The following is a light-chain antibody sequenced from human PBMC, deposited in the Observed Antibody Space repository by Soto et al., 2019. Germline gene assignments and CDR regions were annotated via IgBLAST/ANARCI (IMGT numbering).Light chain of an antibody. Sequence: QSVLTQPPSVSGAPGQRVTISCTGSSSNIGAGYDVHWYQQLPGTAPKLLIYDNNNRPSGVPDRFSGSKSGTSASLAITGLQAEDEADYYCQSYHSSLSAVVFGGGTKLTVL. CDR1: SSNIGAGYD. CDR3: QSYHSSLSAVV. CDR2: DNN. J-gene: IGLJ2*01. V-gene: IGLV1-40*01.